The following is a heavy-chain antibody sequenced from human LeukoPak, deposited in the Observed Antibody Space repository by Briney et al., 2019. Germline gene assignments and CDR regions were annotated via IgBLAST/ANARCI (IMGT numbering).Heavy chain of an antibody. CDR2: YYYSGST. CDR1: GGSISSSY. CDR3: ARHMDIEVAGTFDY. Sequence: PSETLSLTCTVSGGSISSSYWSWIRQPPGKGLEWIGDYYYSGSTNYNPSLKSRVTISVDTSKNQFSLNLSSVTAADTAVYYCARHMDIEVAGTFDYWGQGTLVTVSS. D-gene: IGHD6-13*01. J-gene: IGHJ4*02. V-gene: IGHV4-59*08.